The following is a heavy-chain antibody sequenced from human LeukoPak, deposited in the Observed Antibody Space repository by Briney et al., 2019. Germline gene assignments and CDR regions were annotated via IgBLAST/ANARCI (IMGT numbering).Heavy chain of an antibody. D-gene: IGHD4-11*01. CDR2: ISYSGSP. CDR3: ARARAYSNQGFYYYGVDV. Sequence: SETLSLTCAVSGGSIRRDYWSWIWQPPGKGLEWVGYISYSGSPSYNPSLESRVTMSVDTSTNQVSLKVNSVTAADTALYFCARARAYSNQGFYYYGVDVWGQGTTVTVSS. J-gene: IGHJ6*02. V-gene: IGHV4-59*01. CDR1: GGSIRRDY.